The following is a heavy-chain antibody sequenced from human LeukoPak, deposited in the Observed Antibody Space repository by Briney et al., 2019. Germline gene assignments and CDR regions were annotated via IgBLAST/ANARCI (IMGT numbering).Heavy chain of an antibody. Sequence: PVKVSCKASGYTFTSYGISWVRQAPGQGLEWMGGIIPIFGTANYAQKFQGRVTITADESTSTAYMELSSLRSEDTAVYYCASRIRFKDYWGQGTLVTVSS. V-gene: IGHV1-69*13. D-gene: IGHD3-10*01. CDR1: GYTFTSYG. CDR3: ASRIRFKDY. J-gene: IGHJ4*02. CDR2: IIPIFGTA.